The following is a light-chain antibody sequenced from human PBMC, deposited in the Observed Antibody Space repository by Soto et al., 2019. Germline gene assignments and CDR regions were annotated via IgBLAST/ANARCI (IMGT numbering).Light chain of an antibody. V-gene: IGLV2-8*01. CDR1: GSDGDDYNY. CDR2: EVS. CDR3: SSYTGSSYV. J-gene: IGLJ1*01. Sequence: QSVLTQPPSASGSPRQSCTLSCTGTGSDGDDYNYVSWYQQHPGKAPKLLIYEVSKRPSGVPDRFSGSKSGNTASLTVSGLQAEDEANYYCSSYTGSSYVFRTGTKLTVL.